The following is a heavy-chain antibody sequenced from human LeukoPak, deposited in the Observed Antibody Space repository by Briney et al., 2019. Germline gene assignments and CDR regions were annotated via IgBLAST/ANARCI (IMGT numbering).Heavy chain of an antibody. CDR2: IYYSGST. V-gene: IGHV4-59*01. CDR1: GGSISSYY. CDR3: ATSYSGYDFAFDY. D-gene: IGHD5-12*01. J-gene: IGHJ4*02. Sequence: SSETLSLACTVSGGSISSYYWSWIRQPPGKGLEWIGYIYYSGSTNYNPSLKSRVTISVDTSKNQFSLKLSSVTAADTAVYYCATSYSGYDFAFDYWGQGTLVTVSS.